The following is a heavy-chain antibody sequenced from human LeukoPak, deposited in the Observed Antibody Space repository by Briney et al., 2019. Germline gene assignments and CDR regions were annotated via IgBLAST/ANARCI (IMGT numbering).Heavy chain of an antibody. D-gene: IGHD2-2*02. CDR1: GYSISSGYY. CDR3: VRVYTGSSWGAFDY. Sequence: SETLSLTCAVSGYSISSGYYWGWIRQPPGKGLEWIGSVYHSGSTSYNPSLVSRVAISVDTSRNQFSPKLRSMTAADTAVYYCVRVYTGSSWGAFDYWGQGTLVTVSS. J-gene: IGHJ4*02. CDR2: VYHSGST. V-gene: IGHV4-38-2*01.